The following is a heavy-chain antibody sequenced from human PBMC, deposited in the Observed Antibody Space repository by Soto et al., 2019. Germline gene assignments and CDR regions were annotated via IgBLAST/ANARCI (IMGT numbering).Heavy chain of an antibody. D-gene: IGHD5-18*01. CDR2: ISAYNGNT. J-gene: IGHJ4*02. CDR3: ARDRGQLWLLRYFFDY. V-gene: IGHV1-18*01. CDR1: GYMFTSYG. Sequence: QVQLVQSGAEVKKPGASVKVSCKASGYMFTSYGISWVRQAPGQGLEWMGWISAYNGNTNYAHKLQGGVTMTTDTSTSTAYMELRSLRSDDTAVYYCARDRGQLWLLRYFFDYWGQGTLVTVSS.